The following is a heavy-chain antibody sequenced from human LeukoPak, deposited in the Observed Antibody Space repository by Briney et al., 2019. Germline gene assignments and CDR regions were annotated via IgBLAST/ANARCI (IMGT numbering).Heavy chain of an antibody. Sequence: GGSLRLSCAASGFTFSSYGMTWVRQAPGKGLEWVSAFSASDGSAQYAESVRGRFTISRDNSKNTLYLQMDSLRAEDTAVYYCAKARIAAAGTGAFDVWGQGTTVTVSS. CDR2: FSASDGSA. V-gene: IGHV3-23*01. D-gene: IGHD6-13*01. CDR1: GFTFSSYG. CDR3: AKARIAAAGTGAFDV. J-gene: IGHJ3*01.